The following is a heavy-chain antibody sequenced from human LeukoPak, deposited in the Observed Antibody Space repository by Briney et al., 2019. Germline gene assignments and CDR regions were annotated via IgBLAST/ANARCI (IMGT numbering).Heavy chain of an antibody. CDR3: ARGGDTAAVNSSWFDP. Sequence: SETLSLTCAVDGGSFSGYYWSWIRQPPGKGLEWIGEINHSGSTNYNPSLKSRVTISVDTSKNQFSLKLSSVTAADTAVYYCARGGDTAAVNSSWFDPWGQGTLVTVSS. J-gene: IGHJ5*02. V-gene: IGHV4-34*01. CDR2: INHSGST. D-gene: IGHD3-16*01. CDR1: GGSFSGYY.